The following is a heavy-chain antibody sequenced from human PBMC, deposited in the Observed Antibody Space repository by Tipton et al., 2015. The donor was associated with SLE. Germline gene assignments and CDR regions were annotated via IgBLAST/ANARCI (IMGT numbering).Heavy chain of an antibody. V-gene: IGHV4-38-2*01. Sequence: LRLSCAASGFTFSSYAMSWIRQPPGKGLEWIGSIYYSGSTYYNPSLKSRVTISVDTSKNQFSLKLSSVTAADTAVYYCARPTQDYYDSSGYRYYFDYWGQGTLVTVSS. D-gene: IGHD3-22*01. J-gene: IGHJ4*02. CDR2: IYYSGST. CDR3: ARPTQDYYDSSGYRYYFDY. CDR1: GFTFSSYA.